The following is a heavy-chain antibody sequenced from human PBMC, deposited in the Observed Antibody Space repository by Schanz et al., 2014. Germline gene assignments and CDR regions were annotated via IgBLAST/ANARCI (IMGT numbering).Heavy chain of an antibody. CDR2: ISGSSSTK. D-gene: IGHD6-13*01. CDR1: GFPFNEYG. Sequence: EVQLLESGGGLVQPGGSLRLSCAASGFPFNEYGMLWVRQAPGKGLEWVSYISGSSSTKYYADSVKGRFTISRDNGKKSMYLQMNSLRAEDTAVYYCARLDSSSWYPRYWGQGTLVTVSS. J-gene: IGHJ4*02. CDR3: ARLDSSSWYPRY. V-gene: IGHV3-48*01.